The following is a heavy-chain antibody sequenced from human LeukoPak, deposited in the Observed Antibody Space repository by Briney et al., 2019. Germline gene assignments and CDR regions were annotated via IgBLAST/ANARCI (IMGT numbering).Heavy chain of an antibody. CDR3: AKSANGYSSS. J-gene: IGHJ5*02. Sequence: PSETLSLTCTVSGGSISSSSYYWSWMRQPPGKGLEWVGYIYYSGSTNYNPSLKSRVTMSVDTSKNQFSLKLSSVTAADTAVYYCAKSANGYSSSWGQGTLVTVSS. V-gene: IGHV4-61*05. D-gene: IGHD5-18*01. CDR1: GGSISSSSYY. CDR2: IYYSGST.